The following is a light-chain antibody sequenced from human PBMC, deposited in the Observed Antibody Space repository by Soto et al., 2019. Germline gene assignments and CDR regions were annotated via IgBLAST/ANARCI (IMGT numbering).Light chain of an antibody. CDR2: SNN. CDR3: AAWDDSLYGGV. J-gene: IGLJ3*02. V-gene: IGLV1-44*01. CDR1: SSNLGPDT. Sequence: QSVLTQPPSASGTPGQRITSSCSGSSSNLGPDTLSWYQQLPGTAPKLLIYSNNQRPSGVPDRFSGSKSGTSASLAISGLQSEDEADYYCAAWDDSLYGGVFGGGTKLTVL.